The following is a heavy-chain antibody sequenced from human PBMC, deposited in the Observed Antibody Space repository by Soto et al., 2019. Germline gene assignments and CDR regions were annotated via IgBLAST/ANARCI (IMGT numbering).Heavy chain of an antibody. CDR1: GFSFSDHY. V-gene: IGHV3-72*01. CDR3: TRIYYDSGPSDY. Sequence: PGGSLRLSCAASGFSFSDHYMDWVHQAPGKGLERVGRIRKKVNSYTTEYTPSVKDRLTISRDDSKNSLFLQMNSLKTEDTAVYYCTRIYYDSGPSDYWGQGT. D-gene: IGHD3-10*01. CDR2: IRKKVNSYTT. J-gene: IGHJ4*02.